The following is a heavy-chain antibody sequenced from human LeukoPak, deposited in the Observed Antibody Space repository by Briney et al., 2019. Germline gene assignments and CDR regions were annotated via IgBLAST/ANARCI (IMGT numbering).Heavy chain of an antibody. J-gene: IGHJ3*02. CDR1: GFTFSSYS. CDR3: ARPSGSYYSDAFDI. D-gene: IGHD1-26*01. Sequence: GGSLRLSCTASGFTFSSYSMNWVRQAPGKGLEWASYISSSSSTIYYADSVKGRFTISRDNAKNSLYLQMNSLRAEDTAVYYCARPSGSYYSDAFDIWGQGTMVTVSS. V-gene: IGHV3-48*01. CDR2: ISSSSSTI.